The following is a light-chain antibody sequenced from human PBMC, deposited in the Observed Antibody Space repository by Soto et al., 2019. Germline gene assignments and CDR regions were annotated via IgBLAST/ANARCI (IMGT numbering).Light chain of an antibody. CDR2: DAS. J-gene: IGKJ4*01. V-gene: IGKV1-33*01. Sequence: DIQMTQSPSSLSASVGDRVTITCQASQDISNYLNWYQQKPGKAPKLLIYDASNLETGVPSSFSGSGSGPDFTFTISSLQPEDIATYYCQQYYNLPLTFLGGTQVDIK. CDR3: QQYYNLPLT. CDR1: QDISNY.